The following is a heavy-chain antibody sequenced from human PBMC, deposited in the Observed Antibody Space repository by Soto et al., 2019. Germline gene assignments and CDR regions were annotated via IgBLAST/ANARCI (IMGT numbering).Heavy chain of an antibody. Sequence: PGGSLRLSCAASGFTFSSYGMHWVRQAPGKGLEWVAVIWYDGSNKYYADSVKGRFTISRDNSKNTLYLQMNSLRAEDTAVYYCARDSSPYCGGDCSIDYWGQGTLVTVSS. CDR2: IWYDGSNK. J-gene: IGHJ4*02. CDR1: GFTFSSYG. D-gene: IGHD2-21*01. V-gene: IGHV3-33*01. CDR3: ARDSSPYCGGDCSIDY.